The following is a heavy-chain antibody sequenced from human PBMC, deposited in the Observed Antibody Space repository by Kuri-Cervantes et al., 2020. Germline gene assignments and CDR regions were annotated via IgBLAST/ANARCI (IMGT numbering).Heavy chain of an antibody. CDR2: LYYSGST. CDR3: ARSIVVTEGVGDWFDP. V-gene: IGHV4-39*07. D-gene: IGHD6-19*01. Sequence: SETLSLTCTVSGVSISSSNYYWDWIRQSTVRGLEWIWSLYYSGSTYYNPSLKSRVTISVETSKNQFSLKLNSVTAADTAVNYCARSIVVTEGVGDWFDPWGQGTLVTVSS. CDR1: GVSISSSNYY. J-gene: IGHJ5*02.